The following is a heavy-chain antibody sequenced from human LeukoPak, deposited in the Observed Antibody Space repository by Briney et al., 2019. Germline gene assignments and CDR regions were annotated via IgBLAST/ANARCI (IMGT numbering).Heavy chain of an antibody. V-gene: IGHV4-39*07. CDR2: IYYSGST. J-gene: IGHJ6*02. CDR1: GGSISSSSYY. Sequence: SETLSLTCTVSGGSISSSSYYWGWIRQPPGKGLEWIGSIYYSGSTYYNPSLKSRVTISVDTSKNQFSLKLSSVTAADTAVYYCARSGDYYGMDVWGQGTTVTVSS. CDR3: ARSGDYYGMDV. D-gene: IGHD7-27*01.